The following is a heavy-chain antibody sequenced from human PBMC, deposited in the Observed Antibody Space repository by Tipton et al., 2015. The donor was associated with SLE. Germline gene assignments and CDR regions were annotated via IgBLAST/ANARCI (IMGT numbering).Heavy chain of an antibody. CDR1: GGSISSYY. Sequence: TLSLTCTVSGGSISSYYWSWIRQPAGKGLEWFGYIYYSGSTNYNPSLKSRVTISVDTSKNQFSLKLSSVTAADTAVYYCARGTRIAVGLDVWGQGTTVTVSS. J-gene: IGHJ6*02. D-gene: IGHD6-19*01. V-gene: IGHV4-59*01. CDR3: ARGTRIAVGLDV. CDR2: IYYSGST.